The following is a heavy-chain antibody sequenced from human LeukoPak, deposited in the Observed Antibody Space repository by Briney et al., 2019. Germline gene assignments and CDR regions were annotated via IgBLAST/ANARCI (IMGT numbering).Heavy chain of an antibody. J-gene: IGHJ6*03. CDR2: IKEAGSEK. CDR1: GFTFSSYW. D-gene: IGHD2-15*01. CDR3: ARVQDPNYYYYYYMDV. Sequence: GGSLGLSCAASGFTFSSYWMSWVRQAPGKGLEWVANIKEAGSEKHYVDSVKGRFTISRDNAKNSLYLQMNSLRAEDTAVYYCARVQDPNYYYYYYMDVWGKGTTVTVSS. V-gene: IGHV3-7*04.